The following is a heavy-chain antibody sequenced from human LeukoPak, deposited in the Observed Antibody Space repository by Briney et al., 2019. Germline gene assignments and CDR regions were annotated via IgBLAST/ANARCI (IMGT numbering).Heavy chain of an antibody. CDR2: ISIGGDT. J-gene: IGHJ3*02. D-gene: IGHD3-16*01. V-gene: IGHV3-13*01. CDR3: ARAHVGWGLAFDI. Sequence: GGSLRLSCAASGFTFSGYDMHWVRQGPGKGLEWVAAISIGGDTYYLGSVKGRFTISRENAKNSFYLQMNSLRAGDTSIYYCARAHVGWGLAFDIWGQGTVVIVSS. CDR1: GFTFSGYD.